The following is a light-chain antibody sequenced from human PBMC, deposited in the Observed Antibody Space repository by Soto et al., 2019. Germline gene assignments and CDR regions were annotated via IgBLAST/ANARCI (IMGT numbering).Light chain of an antibody. V-gene: IGKV3-20*01. J-gene: IGKJ5*01. CDR2: GAS. CDR3: QQCGSSST. CDR1: QSLSFN. Sequence: EFVLTQSPGTLSLSPGERATLSCRASQSLSFNLAWYQQKPGQAPRLLIYGASMRATGIPDRFSGSGSGTDFTLTISRLEPEDFAVYYCQQCGSSSTFGQGTRLEI.